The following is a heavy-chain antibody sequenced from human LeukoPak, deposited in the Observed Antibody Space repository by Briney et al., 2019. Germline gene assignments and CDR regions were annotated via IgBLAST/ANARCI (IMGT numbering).Heavy chain of an antibody. D-gene: IGHD3-16*01. CDR2: IYYSGST. CDR1: GGSISSYY. V-gene: IGHV4-59*01. J-gene: IGHJ5*02. Sequence: SETLSLTCTVSGGSISSYYWSWIRQPPGKGLEWIGYIYYSGSTNYNPSLKSRVTISVDTSKNQFSLKLSSVTAADTAVYYCARGGDVKEYWFDPWGQGTLVTVSS. CDR3: ARGGDVKEYWFDP.